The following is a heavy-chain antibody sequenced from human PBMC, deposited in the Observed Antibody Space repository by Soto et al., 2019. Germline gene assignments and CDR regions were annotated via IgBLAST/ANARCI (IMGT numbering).Heavy chain of an antibody. Sequence: SETLSLTCAVYGGSFSGYYWSWIRQPPGRGLEWIGEINHSGSTNYNPSLKSRVTISVGTSKNQFSLKLSSVTAADTAVYYCARGPLAMVRGVTNYWGQGTLVTVSS. D-gene: IGHD3-10*01. V-gene: IGHV4-34*01. CDR1: GGSFSGYY. CDR2: INHSGST. J-gene: IGHJ4*02. CDR3: ARGPLAMVRGVTNY.